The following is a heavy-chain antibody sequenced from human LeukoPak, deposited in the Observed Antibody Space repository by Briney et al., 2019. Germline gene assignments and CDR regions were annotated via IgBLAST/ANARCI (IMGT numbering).Heavy chain of an antibody. Sequence: SVKVSCKASGGTFSSYAISWVRQAPGQGLECMGGIIPIFGTANYAQKFQGRVTITADESTSTAYMELSSLRSEDTAVYYCARDRVYSYGPEINGMDVWGQGTTVTVSS. CDR2: IIPIFGTA. V-gene: IGHV1-69*13. J-gene: IGHJ6*02. CDR3: ARDRVYSYGPEINGMDV. D-gene: IGHD5-18*01. CDR1: GGTFSSYA.